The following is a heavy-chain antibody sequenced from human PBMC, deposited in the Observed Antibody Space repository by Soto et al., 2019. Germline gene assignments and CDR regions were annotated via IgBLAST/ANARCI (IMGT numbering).Heavy chain of an antibody. Sequence: LSLTCTVSGGSVSSGSYYWSWIRQPPGKGLEWIGYIYHSGSTNYNPSLKSRVTISVDKSKNQFSLKLSSVTAADTAVYYCARTYYDFWSGRQDVWGQGTTVTVSS. CDR3: ARTYYDFWSGRQDV. CDR2: IYHSGST. CDR1: GGSVSSGSYY. D-gene: IGHD3-3*01. J-gene: IGHJ6*02. V-gene: IGHV4-61*01.